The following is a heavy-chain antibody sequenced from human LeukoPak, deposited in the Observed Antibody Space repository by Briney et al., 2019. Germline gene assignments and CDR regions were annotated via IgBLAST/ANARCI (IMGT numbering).Heavy chain of an antibody. CDR2: IIPIFGTA. CDR1: GGTFSSYA. Sequence: SVKVSFKASGGTFSSYAISWVRQAPGQGLEWMGGIIPIFGTANYAQKFQGRVTVTADESTSTAYMELSSLRSEDTAVYYCARDSSGWSRYYYYGMDVWGQGTTVTVSS. J-gene: IGHJ6*02. V-gene: IGHV1-69*13. D-gene: IGHD6-19*01. CDR3: ARDSSGWSRYYYYGMDV.